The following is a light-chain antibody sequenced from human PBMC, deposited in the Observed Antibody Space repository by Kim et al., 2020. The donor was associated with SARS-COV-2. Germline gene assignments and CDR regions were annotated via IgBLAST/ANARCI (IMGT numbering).Light chain of an antibody. V-gene: IGKV3-15*01. CDR2: GTS. Sequence: EIVMTQSPATLSVSPGDTATLSCRASESVTSHLAWYQQKPGQPPRLLIYGTSTRATGIPARFSGSGSGTEFTLTISSLQSEDFAIYYCQQYNDWPLSFGGWTKVDIK. J-gene: IGKJ4*01. CDR1: ESVTSH. CDR3: QQYNDWPLS.